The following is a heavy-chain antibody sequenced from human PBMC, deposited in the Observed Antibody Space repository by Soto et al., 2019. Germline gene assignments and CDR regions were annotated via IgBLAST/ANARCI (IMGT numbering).Heavy chain of an antibody. D-gene: IGHD6-13*01. CDR2: IYYSGST. CDR1: GGSISSYY. V-gene: IGHV4-59*08. CDR3: ARRRAAAAGSYYYGMDV. Sequence: QVQLQESGPGLVKPSETLSLTCTVSGGSISSYYWSWIRQPPGKGLEWIGYIYYSGSTNYNPSLKSRVTISVDTSKNQFSLKLSSVTAADTAVYYCARRRAAAAGSYYYGMDVWGQGTTVTVSS. J-gene: IGHJ6*02.